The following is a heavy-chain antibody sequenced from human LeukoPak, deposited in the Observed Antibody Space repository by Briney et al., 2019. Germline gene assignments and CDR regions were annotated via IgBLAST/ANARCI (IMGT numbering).Heavy chain of an antibody. CDR3: AKDQANEGGMDV. D-gene: IGHD2-8*01. CDR1: GFTFSSYG. J-gene: IGHJ6*02. V-gene: IGHV3-30*18. CDR2: ISYDGSNK. Sequence: PGGSLRLSCAASGFTFSSYGMHWVRQAPGKGLEWVAVISYDGSNKYYADSVKGRFTISRDNSKNTLYLQMNSLRAEDTAVYYCAKDQANEGGMDVWGQGTTVTVSS.